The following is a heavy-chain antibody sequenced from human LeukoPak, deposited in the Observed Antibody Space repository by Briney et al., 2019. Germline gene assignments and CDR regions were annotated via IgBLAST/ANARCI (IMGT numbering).Heavy chain of an antibody. CDR2: ISYDGSNK. D-gene: IGHD6-13*01. V-gene: IGHV3-30*03. CDR1: GFTFSSYG. Sequence: GGSLRLSCAASGFTFSSYGMHWVRQAPGKGLEWVAVISYDGSNKYYGDSVKGRFTISRDNSKNKLYLKMNSLRAEDTAVYYCARAEGGYSSIRGYFQHWGQGTLVTVSS. J-gene: IGHJ1*01. CDR3: ARAEGGYSSIRGYFQH.